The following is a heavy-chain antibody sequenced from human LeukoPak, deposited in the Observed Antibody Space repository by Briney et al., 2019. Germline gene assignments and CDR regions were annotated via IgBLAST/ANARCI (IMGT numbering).Heavy chain of an antibody. CDR1: GGTFSSYA. CDR3: SSALLTVTTGFPDY. Sequence: SVKVSCKASGGTFSSYAISWVRQAPGQGLEWMGGIIPIFGTANYAQKFQGRVTITADESTSTAYMELSSLRSEDTAVYYCSSALLTVTTGFPDYWGQGTLVTVSS. J-gene: IGHJ4*02. V-gene: IGHV1-69*13. D-gene: IGHD4-17*01. CDR2: IIPIFGTA.